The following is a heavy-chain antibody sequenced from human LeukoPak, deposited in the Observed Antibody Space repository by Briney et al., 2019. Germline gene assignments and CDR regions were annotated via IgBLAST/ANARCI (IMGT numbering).Heavy chain of an antibody. V-gene: IGHV1-8*01. J-gene: IGHJ6*02. CDR1: GYTSTSYD. CDR3: ARAYCSSTSCYLGIYYYYGMDV. CDR2: MNPNSGNT. D-gene: IGHD2-2*01. Sequence: ASVKVSCKASGYTSTSYDINWVRQATGQGLEWMGWMNPNSGNTGYAQKFQGRVTMTRNTSISTAYMELSSLRSEDTAVYYCARAYCSSTSCYLGIYYYYGMDVWGQGTTVTVSS.